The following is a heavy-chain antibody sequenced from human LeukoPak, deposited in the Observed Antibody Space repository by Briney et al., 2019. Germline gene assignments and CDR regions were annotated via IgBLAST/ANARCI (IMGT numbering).Heavy chain of an antibody. D-gene: IGHD6-13*01. CDR1: GFSFSNYW. CDR3: ARDRATSSWYSYYYYYGMDV. V-gene: IGHV3-7*01. J-gene: IGHJ6*02. CDR2: IKQDGSEK. Sequence: GGSLRLSCAASGFSFSNYWMHWVRQPPGKGLEWVANIKQDGSEKYYVDSVKGRFTISRDNAKNSLYLQMNSLRAEDTAVYYCARDRATSSWYSYYYYYGMDVWGQGTTVTVSS.